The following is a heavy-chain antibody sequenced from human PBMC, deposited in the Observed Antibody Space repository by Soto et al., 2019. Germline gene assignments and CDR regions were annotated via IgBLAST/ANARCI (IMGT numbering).Heavy chain of an antibody. CDR1: GYTFTSYA. J-gene: IGHJ6*02. V-gene: IGHV1-3*01. CDR3: ASSYSNYALIDYYYYGMDV. CDR2: INAGNGNT. Sequence: ASVKVSCKASGYTFTSYAMHWVRQAPGQRLEWMGWINAGNGNTKYSQKFQGRVTITRDTSASTAYMELSSLRSEGTAVYYCASSYSNYALIDYYYYGMDVWGQGTTVTVSS. D-gene: IGHD4-4*01.